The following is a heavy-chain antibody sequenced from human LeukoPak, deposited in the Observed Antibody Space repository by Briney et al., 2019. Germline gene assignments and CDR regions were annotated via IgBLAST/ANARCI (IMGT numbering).Heavy chain of an antibody. CDR3: ARDESLFRSIFPYYYGMDV. Sequence: GGSLRLSCAASGFTSSRYEMNWVRQAPGKGLEWVSYISSGGSNIYYSDSVKGRFTISRDNAKNSLYLQMDSLRVEDTAVYYCARDESLFRSIFPYYYGMDVWGQGTTVTVSS. D-gene: IGHD2/OR15-2a*01. CDR2: ISSGGSNI. J-gene: IGHJ6*02. CDR1: GFTSSRYE. V-gene: IGHV3-48*03.